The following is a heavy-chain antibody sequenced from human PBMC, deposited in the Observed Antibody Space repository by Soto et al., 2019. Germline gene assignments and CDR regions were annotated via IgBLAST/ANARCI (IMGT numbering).Heavy chain of an antibody. Sequence: QVQLVQSGAEVKKPGASVKVSCKASGYTFSSYGMHWVRQAPGKGLEWVAVISYDGSNKYYADSVKGRFTISRDNSKHTLYLQMNSLRAEDTAVYYCAKDLPITMIDYWGQGTLVTVSS. V-gene: IGHV3-30*18. J-gene: IGHJ4*02. CDR1: GYTFSSYG. D-gene: IGHD3-22*01. CDR3: AKDLPITMIDY. CDR2: ISYDGSNK.